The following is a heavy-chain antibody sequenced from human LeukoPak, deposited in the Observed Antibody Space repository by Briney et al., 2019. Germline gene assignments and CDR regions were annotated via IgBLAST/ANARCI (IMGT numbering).Heavy chain of an antibody. J-gene: IGHJ4*02. V-gene: IGHV3-73*01. Sequence: PGGSLRLSCAASGFTFSGSAMHWVRQASGKGLEWVGRIRSKAKSYATAYAASVKGRFTISRDDSKNTAYLQMNSLKTEDTAVYYCTSDSNYDFWSPYFDYWGQGTLVTVSS. CDR1: GFTFSGSA. CDR2: IRSKAKSYAT. CDR3: TSDSNYDFWSPYFDY. D-gene: IGHD3-3*01.